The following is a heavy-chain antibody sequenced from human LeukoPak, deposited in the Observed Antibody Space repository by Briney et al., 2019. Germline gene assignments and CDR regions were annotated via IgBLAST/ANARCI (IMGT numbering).Heavy chain of an antibody. CDR1: GFTLSSYW. CDR2: IKQDGSEK. CDR3: ARAGVGAIYYSDY. D-gene: IGHD1-26*01. V-gene: IGHV3-7*03. Sequence: GGSLRLSCAASGFTLSSYWMSWVRQAPGKGLEWVANIKQDGSEKYYVDSVKGRFTISRDNAKNSLYLQMNSLRAEDTAVYYCARAGVGAIYYSDYWGQGTLVTVSS. J-gene: IGHJ4*02.